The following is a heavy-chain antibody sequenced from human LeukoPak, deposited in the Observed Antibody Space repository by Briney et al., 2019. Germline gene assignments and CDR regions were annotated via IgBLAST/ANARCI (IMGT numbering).Heavy chain of an antibody. CDR3: AKTRGGNPRYYFDY. Sequence: GGSLRLSCAASGFTFNNHAMGWVRQAPGKGVEWVSVVSGSGDIIYYGDSVKGRFTISRDNSKNTLYLQMSSLRAEDTALYYCAKTRGGNPRYYFDYWGHGTLVTVSS. J-gene: IGHJ4*01. CDR2: VSGSGDII. D-gene: IGHD4-23*01. CDR1: GFTFNNHA. V-gene: IGHV3-23*01.